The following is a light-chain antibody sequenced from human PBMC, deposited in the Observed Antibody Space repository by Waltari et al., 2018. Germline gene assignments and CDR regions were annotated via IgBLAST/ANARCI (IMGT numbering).Light chain of an antibody. CDR3: AAWEDSLNGHWV. CDR1: SSNIGTNA. J-gene: IGLJ3*02. V-gene: IGLV1-36*01. CDR2: YDD. Sequence: QSVLTQPPSVSEAPRQRVTISCSGSSSNIGTNAVNWYQQLPGKAPKLLIYYDDLLPSGVSDRFSGSKSGTAASLAISGLQAEDEADDYCAAWEDSLNGHWVFGGGTKLTVL.